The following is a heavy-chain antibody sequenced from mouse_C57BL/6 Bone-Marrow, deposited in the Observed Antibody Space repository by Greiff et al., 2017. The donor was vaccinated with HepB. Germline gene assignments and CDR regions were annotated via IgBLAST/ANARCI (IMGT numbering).Heavy chain of an antibody. Sequence: QVQLQQSGPELVKPGASVKISCKASGYAFSSSWMNWVKQRPGKGLEWIGRIYPGDGDTNYNGKFKGKATLTADKSSSTAYMQLSSLTSEDSAVYFCAPMVTTRGFAYWGQGTLVTVAA. D-gene: IGHD2-2*01. J-gene: IGHJ3*01. V-gene: IGHV1-82*01. CDR1: GYAFSSSW. CDR2: IYPGDGDT. CDR3: APMVTTRGFAY.